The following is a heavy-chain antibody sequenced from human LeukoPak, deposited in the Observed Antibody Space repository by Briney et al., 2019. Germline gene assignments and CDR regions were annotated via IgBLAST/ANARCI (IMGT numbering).Heavy chain of an antibody. D-gene: IGHD2-2*02. CDR1: GGSIISGDYY. J-gene: IGHJ3*02. CDR3: ARAGVVPAAINRAFDI. CDR2: IYHNGDT. V-gene: IGHV4-30-4*08. Sequence: SQTLSLTCIVSGGSIISGDYYWTWIRQPPGKGLEWIGYIYHNGDTYYNPPLRSRISISVDTSKNQFSLKLSSVTAADTAVYYCARAGVVPAAINRAFDIWGQGSLVTVSS.